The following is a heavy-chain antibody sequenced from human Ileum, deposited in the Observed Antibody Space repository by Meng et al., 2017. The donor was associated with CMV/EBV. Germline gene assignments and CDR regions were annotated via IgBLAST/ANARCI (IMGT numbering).Heavy chain of an antibody. CDR1: GYTFTAYY. Sequence: NISCKASGYTFTAYYVEWVRQAPGQGLQWMGAIAPGDGATYYSQQFRGRVSMTTDTSTSTLYIELSAVTSDDTAIYYCARDSGYIDYWGQGTLVTVSS. CDR3: ARDSGYIDY. D-gene: IGHD6-13*01. V-gene: IGHV1-46*01. J-gene: IGHJ4*02. CDR2: IAPGDGAT.